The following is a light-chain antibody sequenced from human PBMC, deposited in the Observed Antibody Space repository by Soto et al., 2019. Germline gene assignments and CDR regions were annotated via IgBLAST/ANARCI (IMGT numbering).Light chain of an antibody. CDR2: SNN. CDR3: AAWDAGINGGV. J-gene: IGLJ2*01. V-gene: IGLV1-44*01. CDR1: SSNIGSNT. Sequence: QSVLTQPPSACGTPGQRVTISCSGSSSNIGSNTVNWYQQLPGTAPKLLIYSNNQRPSSAPDQFSGSKSGTRASLAIIGRQPAEEAAYYCAAWDAGINGGVFGGGTQLTVL.